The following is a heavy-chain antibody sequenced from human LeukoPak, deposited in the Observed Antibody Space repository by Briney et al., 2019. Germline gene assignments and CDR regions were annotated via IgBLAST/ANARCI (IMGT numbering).Heavy chain of an antibody. CDR3: AREEAAAGTEAGYYYYMDV. CDR2: IYSGGST. V-gene: IGHV3-53*01. D-gene: IGHD6-13*01. J-gene: IGHJ6*03. Sequence: GGSLRLSCAASGFTVSSNYMSWVRQAPGKGLEWVSVIYSGGSTYYADSVKGRFTISRDNSKNTLYLQMNSLRAEDTAVYYCAREEAAAGTEAGYYYYMDVWGKGTPVTVSS. CDR1: GFTVSSNY.